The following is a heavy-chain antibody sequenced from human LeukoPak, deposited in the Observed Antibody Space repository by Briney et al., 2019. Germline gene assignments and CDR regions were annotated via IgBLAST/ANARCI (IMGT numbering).Heavy chain of an antibody. Sequence: GGSLRLSCAASGFTFSNYWMHWVRQAPGKGLVWVSRVNSDGSSTSYADSVKGRFTISRDNAKNTLYLQMNSLRAEDTAVYYCARDRSVAPKYYYYYMDVWGKGTTVTVSS. V-gene: IGHV3-74*01. D-gene: IGHD5-12*01. J-gene: IGHJ6*03. CDR3: ARDRSVAPKYYYYYMDV. CDR2: VNSDGSST. CDR1: GFTFSNYW.